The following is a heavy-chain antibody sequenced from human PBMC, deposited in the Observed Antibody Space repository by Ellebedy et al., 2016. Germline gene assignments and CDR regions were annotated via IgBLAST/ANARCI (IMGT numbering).Heavy chain of an antibody. CDR2: IYTSGST. CDR3: AREVYVAGSHHYGLDV. D-gene: IGHD2-8*01. J-gene: IGHJ6*02. Sequence: SETLSLTCTVSDGSISSYYWSWIRKPAGKALEWIGRIYTSGSTNYNPSLKSRVTMSIDTSKNQFSVRLSSVTAADTALYYCAREVYVAGSHHYGLDVWGQGTTVTVSS. CDR1: DGSISSYY. V-gene: IGHV4-4*07.